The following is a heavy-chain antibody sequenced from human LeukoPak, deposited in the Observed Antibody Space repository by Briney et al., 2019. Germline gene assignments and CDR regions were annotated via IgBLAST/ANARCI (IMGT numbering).Heavy chain of an antibody. J-gene: IGHJ3*02. D-gene: IGHD6-19*01. Sequence: PGGSLRLSCAASGFTFSSYAMSWVRQAPGKGLEWVSAISGSGGSTYYADSVKGRFTISRDNSKNTLYLQMNSLRAEDTAVYYCAKELGYSSGPIPTDAFDIWGQGTMVTVSS. CDR1: GFTFSSYA. CDR3: AKELGYSSGPIPTDAFDI. CDR2: ISGSGGST. V-gene: IGHV3-23*01.